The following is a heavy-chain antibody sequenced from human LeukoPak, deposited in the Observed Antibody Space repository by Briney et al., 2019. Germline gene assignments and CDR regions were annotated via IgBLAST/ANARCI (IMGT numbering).Heavy chain of an antibody. Sequence: GASVKVSCKASGGTFISYAISWVRQAPGQGLEWMGRIIPIFGTANYAQKFQGRVTITTDGSTSTAYMELSSLRSEDTAVYYCARDSPYSSSWYAPGVWFDPWGQGTLVTVSS. D-gene: IGHD6-13*01. V-gene: IGHV1-69*05. J-gene: IGHJ5*02. CDR2: IIPIFGTA. CDR3: ARDSPYSSSWYAPGVWFDP. CDR1: GGTFISYA.